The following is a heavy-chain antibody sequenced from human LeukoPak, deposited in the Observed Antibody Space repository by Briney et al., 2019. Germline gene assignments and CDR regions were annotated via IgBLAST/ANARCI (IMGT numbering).Heavy chain of an antibody. J-gene: IGHJ3*02. V-gene: IGHV4-59*01. Sequence: SETLSLTCTVSGGSISSYYWSWIRQPPGNGLEWIGYIYYSGSTNYNPSLKSRVTISVDTSKNQFSLKLSSVPAADTAVYYCAREYGGDAFDIWGQGTMVTVSS. CDR3: AREYGGDAFDI. D-gene: IGHD4/OR15-4a*01. CDR1: GGSISSYY. CDR2: IYYSGST.